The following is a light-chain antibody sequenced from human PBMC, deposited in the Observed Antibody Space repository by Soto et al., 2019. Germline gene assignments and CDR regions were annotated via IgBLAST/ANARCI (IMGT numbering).Light chain of an antibody. J-gene: IGLJ1*01. Sequence: QSALTQPASLSGAPGQSTAISCTGNSRDVGGYNYVSWYQQHPGKAPKLMIYDVSNRPSGVSNRFSGSKSGNTASLTISGLQADDEADYYCSSYTSSSTRVFGTGTKVTVL. CDR3: SSYTSSSTRV. CDR1: SRDVGGYNY. CDR2: DVS. V-gene: IGLV2-14*01.